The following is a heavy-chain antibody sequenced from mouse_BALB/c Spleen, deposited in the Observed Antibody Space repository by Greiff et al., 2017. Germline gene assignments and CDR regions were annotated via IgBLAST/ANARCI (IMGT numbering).Heavy chain of an antibody. V-gene: IGHV5-9-4*01. CDR3: ARETVVERDYYAMDY. Sequence: EVQRVESGGGLVKPGGSLKLSCAASGFTFSSYAMSWVRQSPEKRLEWVAEISSGGSYTYYPDTVTGRFTISRDNAKNTLYLEMSSLRSEDTAMYYCARETVVERDYYAMDYWGQGTSVTVSS. D-gene: IGHD1-1*01. CDR2: ISSGGSYT. J-gene: IGHJ4*01. CDR1: GFTFSSYA.